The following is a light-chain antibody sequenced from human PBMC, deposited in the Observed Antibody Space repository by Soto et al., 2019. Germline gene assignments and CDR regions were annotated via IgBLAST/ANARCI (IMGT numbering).Light chain of an antibody. CDR1: QGIRND. V-gene: IGKV1-6*01. Sequence: IQMTQSPSTLSGSVGXXVXXXXRASQGIRNDLGWYQQKPGKAPKLLIYAASSLQSGVPSRFSGSGYGTEFTLTISRLQPEDSATYYCQQYDVYSTFGQGTKVDIK. J-gene: IGKJ1*01. CDR3: QQYDVYST. CDR2: AAS.